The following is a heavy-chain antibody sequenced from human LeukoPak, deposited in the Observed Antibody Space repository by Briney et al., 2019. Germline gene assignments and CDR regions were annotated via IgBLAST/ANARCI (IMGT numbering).Heavy chain of an antibody. D-gene: IGHD3-22*01. J-gene: IGHJ4*02. CDR2: INNSGST. CDR1: GGSFSSYS. Sequence: SETLSLTCAVYGGSFSSYSWSWIRQPPGKGLEWIGAINNSGSTNYNPARKTRVTKSVDPSKNQFSLKLSSVTAADSAVYYCARASYYDSSCYYLLYWGQGTLVTVSS. V-gene: IGHV4-34*01. CDR3: ARASYYDSSCYYLLY.